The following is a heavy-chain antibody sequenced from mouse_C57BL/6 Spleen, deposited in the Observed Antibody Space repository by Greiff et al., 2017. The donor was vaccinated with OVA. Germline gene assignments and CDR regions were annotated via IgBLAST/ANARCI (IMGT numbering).Heavy chain of an antibody. Sequence: VQLQQPGAELVKPGASVRLSCKASGYTFTSYWMHWVKQRPGQGLEWIGMIHPNSGSTNYNEKFKSKATLTVDKSSSTAYMQLSSLTSEDSAVYYCASSNYWYFDVWGTGTTVTVSS. V-gene: IGHV1-64*01. CDR2: IHPNSGST. CDR1: GYTFTSYW. CDR3: ASSNYWYFDV. J-gene: IGHJ1*03. D-gene: IGHD2-5*01.